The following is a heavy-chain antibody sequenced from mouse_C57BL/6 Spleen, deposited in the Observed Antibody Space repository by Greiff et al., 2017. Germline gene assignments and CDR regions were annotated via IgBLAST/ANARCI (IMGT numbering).Heavy chain of an antibody. Sequence: EVQLVESGGGLVQPKGSLKLSCAASGFTFNTYAMHWVRQAPGKGLEWVARIRSKRSNYATYYADSVKDRFTISRDESQSMLYLQMNNLKTEDTAMYYCVRQDYDEDYAMDYWGQGTSVTVSS. CDR3: VRQDYDEDYAMDY. CDR1: GFTFNTYA. D-gene: IGHD2-4*01. CDR2: IRSKRSNYAT. V-gene: IGHV10-3*01. J-gene: IGHJ4*01.